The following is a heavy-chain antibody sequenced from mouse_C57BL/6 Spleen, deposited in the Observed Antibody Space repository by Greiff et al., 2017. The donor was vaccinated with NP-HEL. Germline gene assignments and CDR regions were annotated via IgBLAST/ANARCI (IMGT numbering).Heavy chain of an antibody. V-gene: IGHV3-6*01. D-gene: IGHD2-12*01. Sequence: ESGPGLVKPSQSLSLTCSVTGYSITSGYYWNWIRQFPGNKLEWMGYISYDGSNNYNPSLKNRISITRDTSKNQFFLKLNSVTTEDTATYYCANYNRNAMDSWGKGPSVPVSS. CDR1: GYSITSGYY. CDR2: ISYDGSN. J-gene: IGHJ4*01. CDR3: ANYNRNAMDS.